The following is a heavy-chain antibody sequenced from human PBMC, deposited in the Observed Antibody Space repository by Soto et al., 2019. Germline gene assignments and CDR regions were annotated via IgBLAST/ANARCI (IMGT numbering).Heavy chain of an antibody. Sequence: QVQLVQSGAEVKKPGASVKVSCKASGYTFTGYYMHWVRQAPGQGLEWMGWINPNSGGTNYAQKFQGWVTMTRDTSISTAYMELSRLRSDDTAVYYCARAKYYYGSGSYRDAFDIWGQGTMVTVSS. CDR1: GYTFTGYY. CDR2: INPNSGGT. CDR3: ARAKYYYGSGSYRDAFDI. V-gene: IGHV1-2*04. J-gene: IGHJ3*02. D-gene: IGHD3-10*01.